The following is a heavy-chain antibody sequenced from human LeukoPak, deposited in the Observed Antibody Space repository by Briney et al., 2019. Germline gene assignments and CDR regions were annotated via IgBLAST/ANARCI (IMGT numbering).Heavy chain of an antibody. V-gene: IGHV3-48*02. Sequence: AGGSLRLSCAASGFTFSNYGMNWVRQAPGKGLEWVSYIGSSSSSIYYADSVKGRFTISRDNAKNSLYLQMNSLRDEDTAVYYCARAMRSGYDYWGQGTLVTVSS. CDR3: ARAMRSGYDY. CDR1: GFTFSNYG. D-gene: IGHD5-12*01. J-gene: IGHJ4*02. CDR2: IGSSSSSI.